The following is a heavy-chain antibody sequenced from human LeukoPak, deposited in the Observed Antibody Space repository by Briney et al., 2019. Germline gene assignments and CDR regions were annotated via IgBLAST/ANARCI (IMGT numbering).Heavy chain of an antibody. CDR2: MNPDSGGT. CDR1: GYNFTGYY. J-gene: IGHJ6*02. Sequence: ASVKVSCKASGYNFTGYYIHWVRQAPGQGPEWMGWMNPDSGGTKYAQKFQGRVTMTRDTAITTVYLELRRLTSADTAVYYCARSYHGSGTDLPPEYYSGMDIWGQGTTVIVS. D-gene: IGHD3-10*01. CDR3: ARSYHGSGTDLPPEYYSGMDI. V-gene: IGHV1-2*02.